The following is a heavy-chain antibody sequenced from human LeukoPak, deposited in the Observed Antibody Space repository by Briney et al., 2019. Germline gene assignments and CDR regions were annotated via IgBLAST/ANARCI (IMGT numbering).Heavy chain of an antibody. J-gene: IGHJ6*03. CDR3: ARGGDMVRGVIMNYYMDV. Sequence: GASVKVSCKASGYTFTGYYMHWVRQAPGQGLEWMGWINPNSGGTNYAQKFQGRVTMTRDTSISTAYMELSRLRSDDTAVYYCARGGDMVRGVIMNYYMDVWGKGTTVTVSS. V-gene: IGHV1-2*02. CDR1: GYTFTGYY. D-gene: IGHD3-10*01. CDR2: INPNSGGT.